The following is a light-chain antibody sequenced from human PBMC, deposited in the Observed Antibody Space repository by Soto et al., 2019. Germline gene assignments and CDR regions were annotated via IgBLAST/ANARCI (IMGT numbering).Light chain of an antibody. V-gene: IGKV3-11*01. J-gene: IGKJ5*01. CDR1: QSVSYY. Sequence: EIVLTQSPATLSLSPGERATLSCMASQSVSYYLAWYQQKRGQASRLLIYDASKSAPGIPFRFSGSGSWTDFTLSISILVPEDFAVYYCQQCSNWTPIAFGHGTRLEIK. CDR3: QQCSNWTPIA. CDR2: DAS.